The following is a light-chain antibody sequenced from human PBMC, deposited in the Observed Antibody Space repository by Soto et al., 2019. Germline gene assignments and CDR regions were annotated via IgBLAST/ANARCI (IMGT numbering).Light chain of an antibody. Sequence: QSALTQPASVSGSPGQSITIPCTGTNSDVGAYNYVSWYQHHPGKAPKLMIYGVFTRSSGVSSRFSGSKSGSTASLTISGLQAEDEADYYCTSYTTTNTLYVFGTGTKLTVL. CDR2: GVF. CDR1: NSDVGAYNY. CDR3: TSYTTTNTLYV. V-gene: IGLV2-14*01. J-gene: IGLJ1*01.